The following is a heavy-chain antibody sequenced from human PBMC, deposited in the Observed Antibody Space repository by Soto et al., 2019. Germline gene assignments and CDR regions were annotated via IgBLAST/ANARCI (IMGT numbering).Heavy chain of an antibody. D-gene: IGHD5-18*01. CDR1: GGTFSSYA. Sequence: GASVKVSCKASGGTFSSYAISWVRQAPGQGLEWMGGIIPIFGTANYAQKFQGRVTITADESTSTAYMELSSLRSEDTAVYYCARRSGDTAMVTEYYYYGMDVWGQGTTVNVYS. CDR2: IIPIFGTA. CDR3: ARRSGDTAMVTEYYYYGMDV. J-gene: IGHJ6*02. V-gene: IGHV1-69*13.